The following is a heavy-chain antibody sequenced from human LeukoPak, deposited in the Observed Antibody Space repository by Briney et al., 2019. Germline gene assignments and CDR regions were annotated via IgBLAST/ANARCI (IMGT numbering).Heavy chain of an antibody. V-gene: IGHV3-11*01. CDR2: ISRTGTAI. D-gene: IGHD2-15*01. J-gene: IGHJ4*01. Sequence: PGGSLRLSCAASGFTFSDYYMSWIRQAPGKGLKWVSYISRTGTAIYYADSVKGRFTISRDNAKNSLYLQMNSLRAEDTAVYYCAKDWGFAGSGACCYDYWGQGTLVTVSS. CDR3: AKDWGFAGSGACCYDY. CDR1: GFTFSDYY.